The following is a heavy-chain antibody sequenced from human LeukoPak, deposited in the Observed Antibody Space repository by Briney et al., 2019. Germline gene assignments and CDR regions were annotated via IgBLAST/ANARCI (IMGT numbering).Heavy chain of an antibody. J-gene: IGHJ4*02. CDR3: ARESHETREDY. Sequence: ASVKVSCTASGGTFSSYAISWVRQAPGQGLEWMGWISANNGDTDYPPKLQDRVTMTTDTYTSTAYMELRSLRSDDTAMYYCARESHETREDYWGQGTLVTVSS. CDR1: GGTFSSYA. CDR2: ISANNGDT. D-gene: IGHD1-1*01. V-gene: IGHV1-18*01.